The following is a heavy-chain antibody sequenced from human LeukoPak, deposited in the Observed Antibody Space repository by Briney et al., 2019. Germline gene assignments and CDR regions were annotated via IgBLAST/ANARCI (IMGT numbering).Heavy chain of an antibody. CDR3: AKSVVVTAYFDY. CDR1: GFTFSSYA. J-gene: IGHJ4*02. V-gene: IGHV3-23*01. CDR2: ISGSGGST. D-gene: IGHD2-21*02. Sequence: GGSLRLSCAASGFTFSSYAMSCVRQAPGKGLEWVSTISGSGGSTYCADSVKGRFTISRDISKNTLYLQMNSLRAEDTAVYYCAKSVVVTAYFDYWGQGTLVTVSS.